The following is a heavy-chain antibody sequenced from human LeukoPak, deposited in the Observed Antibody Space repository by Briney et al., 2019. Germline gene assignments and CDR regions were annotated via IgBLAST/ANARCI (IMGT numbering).Heavy chain of an antibody. CDR3: AKADHYYDILTGYASWDY. J-gene: IGHJ4*02. D-gene: IGHD3-9*01. CDR1: GFAFSSYA. Sequence: PGGSLRLSCAASGFAFSSYAMSWVRQAPGKGLEWVSAISGSGGSTYYADSVKGRFTISRDNSKNTLYLQMNSLRAEDTAVYYCAKADHYYDILTGYASWDYWGQGTLVTVSS. V-gene: IGHV3-23*01. CDR2: ISGSGGST.